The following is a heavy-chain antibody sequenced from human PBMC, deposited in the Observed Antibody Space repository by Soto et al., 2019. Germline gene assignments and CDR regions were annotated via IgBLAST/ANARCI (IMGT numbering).Heavy chain of an antibody. V-gene: IGHV3-23*01. J-gene: IGHJ4*02. CDR3: AKGRSGGSCCYFDY. CDR1: GFTFSSYA. Sequence: GVSLRLSCAASGFTFSSYAINWVRQAPGKGLEWVSGITNSGGNTYCEDSVKGRFTISRDNSKNTLYLQMNSLRADDTAVYYCAKGRSGGSCCYFDYWGQGTLVTVSS. CDR2: ITNSGGNT. D-gene: IGHD2-15*01.